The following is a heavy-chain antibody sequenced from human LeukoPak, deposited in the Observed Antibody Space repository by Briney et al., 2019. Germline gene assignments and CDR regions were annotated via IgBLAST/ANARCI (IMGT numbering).Heavy chain of an antibody. D-gene: IGHD5-24*01. V-gene: IGHV4-4*09. CDR3: ARHRAEMATITDDAFDI. CDR2: IYATGGT. J-gene: IGHJ3*02. CDR1: GSSIGTYS. Sequence: PSETLSLTCTVSGSSIGTYSWSWIRQPPGKGLEWLSYIYATGGTHYTPSLKSRLTTSPDTYKNQISPRLSSVPAADTAVFYCARHRAEMATITDDAFDIWGKGTMVTVSS.